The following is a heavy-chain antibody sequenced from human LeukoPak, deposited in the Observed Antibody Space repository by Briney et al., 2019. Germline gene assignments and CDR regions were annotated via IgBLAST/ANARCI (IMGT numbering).Heavy chain of an antibody. CDR3: VREEMPGKFDY. D-gene: IGHD1-26*01. Sequence: SETLSLTCTVSGASISSTTYYWGWIRQPPRKGLEWIASIYYSGSTYYNPSLKSRVAISLDKSNNQFSLRLTSVTAADTAIYFCVREEMPGKFDYWGQGTLVTVSS. CDR1: GASISSTTYY. CDR2: IYYSGST. V-gene: IGHV4-39*07. J-gene: IGHJ4*02.